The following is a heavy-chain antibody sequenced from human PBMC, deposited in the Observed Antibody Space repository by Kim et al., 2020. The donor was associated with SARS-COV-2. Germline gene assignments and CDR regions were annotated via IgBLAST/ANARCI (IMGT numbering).Heavy chain of an antibody. CDR1: GFTFSSYW. D-gene: IGHD3-10*01. CDR3: ANYYGSGVPR. Sequence: GGSLRLSCAASGFTFSSYWMHWVRQAPGEGLVWVSCISGDGTNTVSADSVRGRFTISRDNSKNTLYLQMNSLRVEDMAIYYCANYYGSGVPRWGQGTL. V-gene: IGHV3-74*01. J-gene: IGHJ4*02. CDR2: ISGDGTNT.